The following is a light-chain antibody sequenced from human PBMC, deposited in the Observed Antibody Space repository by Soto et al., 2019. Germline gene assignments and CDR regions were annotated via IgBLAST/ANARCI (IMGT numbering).Light chain of an antibody. Sequence: EIVLTQSPATLSLSPGDRATLSCRASQSINMYLDWYQQKPGQAPRLLIYDISNRATDVPARFSGGGSGTDFTLTISSLEPEDFAVYYCQQRVTFGPGTKVDIK. CDR2: DIS. CDR3: QQRVT. CDR1: QSINMY. V-gene: IGKV3-11*01. J-gene: IGKJ3*01.